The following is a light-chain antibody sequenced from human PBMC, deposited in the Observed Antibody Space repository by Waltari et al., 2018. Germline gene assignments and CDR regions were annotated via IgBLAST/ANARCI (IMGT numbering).Light chain of an antibody. V-gene: IGLV2-14*01. J-gene: IGLJ3*02. CDR3: SSYTRRSYWV. CDR2: KVN. Sequence: QSALTQPASVSGSPGQSITIPCTGTSSDVGFYDFVSWFKQHPGKAPKVLIYKVNNRPSGVSTRFSGSKSANPASLTISGLKAEDEADYYCSSYTRRSYWVFGGGTQLTVL. CDR1: SSDVGFYDF.